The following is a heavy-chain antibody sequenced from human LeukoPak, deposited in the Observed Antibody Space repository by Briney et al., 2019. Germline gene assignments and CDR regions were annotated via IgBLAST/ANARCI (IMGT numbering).Heavy chain of an antibody. CDR1: GGSISSYY. Sequence: SETLSLTCTVSGGSISSYYWSWIRQPPGKGLEWIGYIYYTGSTNNNPSLRSRVTISVDTSKNQFSLKLSSVTAADTAVYYCARSSESYDRSGYYSYYFDYWGQGTLVTVSS. CDR2: IYYTGST. J-gene: IGHJ4*02. D-gene: IGHD3-22*01. CDR3: ARSSESYDRSGYYSYYFDY. V-gene: IGHV4-59*01.